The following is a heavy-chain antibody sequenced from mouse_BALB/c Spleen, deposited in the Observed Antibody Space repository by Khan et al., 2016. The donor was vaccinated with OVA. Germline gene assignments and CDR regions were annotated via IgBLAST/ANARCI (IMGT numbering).Heavy chain of an antibody. V-gene: IGHV1-37*01. CDR2: INPYNGDT. Sequence: VQLQQSGPELVKPGASVKISCKASGYSFTGYFMNWVKQSHGKSLEWIGRINPYNGDTFYNPKFKGKATLTVDTSSSTAHMELLSLTTEDSAAYYCGSSERLQIRYYFDYWGQGTTLTVSS. D-gene: IGHD1-2*01. J-gene: IGHJ2*01. CDR3: GSSERLQIRYYFDY. CDR1: GYSFTGYF.